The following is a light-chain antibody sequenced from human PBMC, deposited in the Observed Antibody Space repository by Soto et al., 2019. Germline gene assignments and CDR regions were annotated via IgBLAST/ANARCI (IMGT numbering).Light chain of an antibody. J-gene: IGKJ4*01. V-gene: IGKV1-5*03. CDR3: QKYNSAPPLT. CDR1: QTISSW. Sequence: DIQMTQSPSTLSGSVGDRVTITRRASQTISSWLAWYQQKPGKAPKLLIYKASTLKSGVPSRFSGSGSGTDFTLTISSLQPEDVATYYCQKYNSAPPLTFGGGTKVDIK. CDR2: KAS.